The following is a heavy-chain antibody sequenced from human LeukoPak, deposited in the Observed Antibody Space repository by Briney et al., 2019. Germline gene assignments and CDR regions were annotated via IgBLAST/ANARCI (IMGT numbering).Heavy chain of an antibody. D-gene: IGHD3-22*01. CDR3: ASHSRYYYDSSGSPDY. CDR2: VYYSGNT. Sequence: PSQTLSLTCTVSGGSISSGSYYWGWIRQPPGKGLEWIGSVYYSGNTYYNSSLKSRVTISVDTSKNQFSLKLSSVTAADTAVYYCASHSRYYYDSSGSPDYWGQGTLVTVSS. J-gene: IGHJ4*02. CDR1: GGSISSGSYY. V-gene: IGHV4-39*07.